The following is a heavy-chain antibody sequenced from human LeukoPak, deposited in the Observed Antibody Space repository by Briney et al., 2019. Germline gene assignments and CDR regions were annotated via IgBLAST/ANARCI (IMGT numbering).Heavy chain of an antibody. CDR1: GGSISSSSYY. CDR2: IYYSGST. CDR3: ASLSGSGSYSYY. J-gene: IGHJ4*02. D-gene: IGHD3-10*01. Sequence: SETLSLTCTVSGGSISSSSYYWGWIRQPPGKGLEWIGSIYYSGSTYYNPSLKSRVTISVDTSKNQFSLKLSSVTAADTAAYYCASLSGSGSYSYYWGQGTLVTVSS. V-gene: IGHV4-39*01.